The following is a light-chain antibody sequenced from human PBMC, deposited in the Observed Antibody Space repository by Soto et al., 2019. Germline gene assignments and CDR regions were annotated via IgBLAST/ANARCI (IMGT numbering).Light chain of an antibody. Sequence: DIQMTPSPYSLSASVGDRVPITCQASEDISHYLNWYQQKPGKAPKLLIYDASNVETGVPSRFSGSGSGTDFTFTISSLQPEDIATYYFQQYDNIPYTFGQGTKLELK. CDR3: QQYDNIPYT. CDR1: EDISHY. V-gene: IGKV1-33*01. CDR2: DAS. J-gene: IGKJ2*01.